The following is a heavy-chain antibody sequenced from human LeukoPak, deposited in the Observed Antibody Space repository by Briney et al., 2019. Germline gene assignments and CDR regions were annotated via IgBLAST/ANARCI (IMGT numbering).Heavy chain of an antibody. V-gene: IGHV3-74*01. D-gene: IGHD3-3*01. CDR2: INSDGSNT. CDR1: GFTFRSYW. CDR3: ARLNYDFWSGYHTADYYYMDV. J-gene: IGHJ6*03. Sequence: GGSLRLSCAASGFTFRSYWMHWVRQAPGKGLVWVSRINSDGSNTTYADSVKGRFTISRDNAKNTLYLQMNSLRAEDTAVYYCARLNYDFWSGYHTADYYYMDVWGKGTTVTVSS.